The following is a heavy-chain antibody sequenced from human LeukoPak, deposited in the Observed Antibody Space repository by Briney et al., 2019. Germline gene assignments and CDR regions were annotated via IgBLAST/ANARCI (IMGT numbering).Heavy chain of an antibody. J-gene: IGHJ4*02. CDR2: IYYSGST. CDR1: GGSISIYY. V-gene: IGHV4-59*01. D-gene: IGHD1-26*01. Sequence: PSETLSLTCTVSGGSISIYYWSWIRQPPGKGLEWIGYIYYSGSTNYNPSLKSRVTISVDTSKNQFSLKLSSVTAADTAVYYCARVCPLELGGPDYFDYWGQGTLVTVSS. CDR3: ARVCPLELGGPDYFDY.